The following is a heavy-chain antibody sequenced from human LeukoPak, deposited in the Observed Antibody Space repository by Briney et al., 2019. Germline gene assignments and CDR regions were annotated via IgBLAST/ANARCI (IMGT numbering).Heavy chain of an antibody. V-gene: IGHV3-11*04. J-gene: IGHJ4*02. CDR2: ISSSGSTI. Sequence: PGGSLGLSCAASGFTFSDYYMSWIRQAPGKGLEWVSYISSSGSTIYYADSVKGRFTISRDNAKNSLYLQMNSLRAEDTAVYYCARDVPYCSSTSCSFYPEMDYFDYWGQGTLVTVSS. CDR1: GFTFSDYY. CDR3: ARDVPYCSSTSCSFYPEMDYFDY. D-gene: IGHD2-2*01.